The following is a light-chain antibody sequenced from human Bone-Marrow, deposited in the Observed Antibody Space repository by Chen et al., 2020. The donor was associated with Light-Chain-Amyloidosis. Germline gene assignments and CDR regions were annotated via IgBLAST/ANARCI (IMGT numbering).Light chain of an antibody. V-gene: IGLV3-1*01. CDR1: KLGDRY. CDR2: EDK. Sequence: SYELTQPPSVSVSPGQTASITCSGDKLGDRYTYWYQLKSGQSPVLVIYEDKKRPSGIPERFSGSNSGDTATVTISGTQPMDEADYYCQAWDSSTVIFGGGTKLTVL. CDR3: QAWDSSTVI. J-gene: IGLJ2*01.